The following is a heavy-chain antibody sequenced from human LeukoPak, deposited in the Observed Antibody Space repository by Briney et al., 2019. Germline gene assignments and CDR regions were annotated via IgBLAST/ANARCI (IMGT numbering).Heavy chain of an antibody. CDR1: GFSFSSYW. Sequence: GGSLRLSCAASGFSFSSYWMHWVRQAPGKGLVWVSRINNDGSSTGYDESVRGRFTISRDNAKNTLYLQMSSLSAEDTAVYYCTRVLIGGAGYFDLWGRGTLLTVSS. D-gene: IGHD3-16*01. CDR2: INNDGSST. J-gene: IGHJ2*01. V-gene: IGHV3-74*01. CDR3: TRVLIGGAGYFDL.